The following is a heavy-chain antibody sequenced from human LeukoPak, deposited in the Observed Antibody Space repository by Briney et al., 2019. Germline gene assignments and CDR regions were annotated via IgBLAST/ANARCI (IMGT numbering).Heavy chain of an antibody. CDR3: ARDYNYFDQ. CDR1: GYTFTNYG. CDR2: ISADNDDA. V-gene: IGHV1-18*01. J-gene: IGHJ5*02. Sequence: ASVKVSCKASGYTFTNYGISWLRQAPGQGLEWMGWISADNDDANYAQKFQDRLSMTTDTSTNTAYMELRSLRSDDTAVYYCARDYNYFDQWGQGTLVTVSS.